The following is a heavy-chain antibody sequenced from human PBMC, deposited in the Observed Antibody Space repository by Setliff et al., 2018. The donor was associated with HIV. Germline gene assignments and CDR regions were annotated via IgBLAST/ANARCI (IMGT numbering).Heavy chain of an antibody. CDR2: VYHSGSS. CDR1: GGSFSGYS. Sequence: PSETLSLTCAVYGGSFSGYSWSWIRQPPGKGPEWIGEVYHSGSSNYNPSLKSRVTISVDTSKKQFSLKLSSVTAADTAVYYCARRSGWSLDYWGQGTLVTVSS. V-gene: IGHV4-34*01. J-gene: IGHJ4*02. D-gene: IGHD6-19*01. CDR3: ARRSGWSLDY.